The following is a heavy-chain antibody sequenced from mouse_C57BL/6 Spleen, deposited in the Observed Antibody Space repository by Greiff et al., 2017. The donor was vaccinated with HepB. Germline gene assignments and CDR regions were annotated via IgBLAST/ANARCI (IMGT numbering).Heavy chain of an antibody. V-gene: IGHV1-26*01. Sequence: VQLQQSGPELVKPGASVKISCKASGYTFTDYYMNWVKQSHGKSLEWIGDINPNNGGTSYNQKFKGKATLTVDKSSSTAYMELRSLTSEDSAVYYCARRKDYGSPWFAYWGQGTLVTVSA. J-gene: IGHJ3*01. CDR1: GYTFTDYY. CDR2: INPNNGGT. CDR3: ARRKDYGSPWFAY. D-gene: IGHD1-1*01.